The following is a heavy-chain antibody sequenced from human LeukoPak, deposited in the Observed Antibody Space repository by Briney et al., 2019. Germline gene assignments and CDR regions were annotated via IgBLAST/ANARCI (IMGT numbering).Heavy chain of an antibody. CDR1: GFTFSSYW. D-gene: IGHD1-26*01. CDR3: ARDRGSTEFDY. Sequence: GGSLRLSCAASGFTFSSYWMHWVRQAPGKGLVWVSRINGDGSRTSYADSVKGRFTISRDNAKNTLYLQMNSLRAEDTAVYYCARDRGSTEFDYWGQGTLFTVSS. V-gene: IGHV3-74*01. J-gene: IGHJ4*02. CDR2: INGDGSRT.